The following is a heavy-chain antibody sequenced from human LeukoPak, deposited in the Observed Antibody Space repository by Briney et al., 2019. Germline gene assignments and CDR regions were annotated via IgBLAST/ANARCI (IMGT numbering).Heavy chain of an antibody. CDR2: IYSGDSDT. CDR1: GYIFTSYW. Sequence: GEPLQISSMGAGYIFTSYWIGCVRQMPGKGLEGMGIIYSGDSDTRYSASFQGPVPISADKSISTTYLQWSSLKASDTAMYYCARRISSSSTSCYGVDYFDYWGQGTLVTVSS. D-gene: IGHD2-2*01. CDR3: ARRISSSSTSCYGVDYFDY. V-gene: IGHV5-51*01. J-gene: IGHJ4*02.